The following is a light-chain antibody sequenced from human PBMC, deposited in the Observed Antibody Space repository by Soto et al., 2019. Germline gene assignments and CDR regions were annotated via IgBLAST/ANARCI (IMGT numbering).Light chain of an antibody. V-gene: IGKV3-15*01. CDR2: DAS. CDR3: QQYNFWPPLT. J-gene: IGKJ4*01. CDR1: QSVNSN. Sequence: EIVMTQSLATLSVSPGERATLSCRASQSVNSNLAWYRQKPGQAPRLLISDASTRATGVPARFSGSGSETEFTLTISSLQSEDSGIYYCQQYNFWPPLTFGGGTKVEIK.